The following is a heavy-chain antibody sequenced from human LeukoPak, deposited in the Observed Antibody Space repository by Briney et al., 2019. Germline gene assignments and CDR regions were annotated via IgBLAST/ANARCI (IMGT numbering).Heavy chain of an antibody. CDR2: ISAYNGNT. Sequence: ASVKVSCKASGYTFTSYGISWVRQAPGQGLEWMGWISAYNGNTNYAQKLQGRVTMRTDTSTSRAYMELRSLRSDDTAVYYCARDGGLRKQWTPQDYWGQGTLVTVSS. J-gene: IGHJ4*02. V-gene: IGHV1-18*04. D-gene: IGHD6-19*01. CDR3: ARDGGLRKQWTPQDY. CDR1: GYTFTSYG.